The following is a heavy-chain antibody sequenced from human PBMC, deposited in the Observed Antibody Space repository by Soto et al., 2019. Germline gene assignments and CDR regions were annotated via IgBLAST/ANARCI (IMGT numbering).Heavy chain of an antibody. CDR1: GGSISSSRSY. D-gene: IGHD6-13*01. J-gene: IGHJ5*02. Sequence: QLQLQESGPGLVKPSETLSLTCNVSGGSISSSRSYWAWFRQPPGKELEWIANIFYAGNTYYNPSLQSRVTVSVDTSKSQFSLKLDSVTAEDTAVYYCARQAAAPGIDLWFDPWGQGTLVTVSS. CDR3: ARQAAAPGIDLWFDP. CDR2: IFYAGNT. V-gene: IGHV4-39*01.